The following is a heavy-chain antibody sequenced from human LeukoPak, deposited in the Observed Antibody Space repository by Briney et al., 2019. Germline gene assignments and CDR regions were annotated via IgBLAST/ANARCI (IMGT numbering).Heavy chain of an antibody. D-gene: IGHD6-6*01. CDR1: GGSISTNAYY. J-gene: IGHJ4*02. V-gene: IGHV4-39*07. CDR2: IYYSGIT. CDR3: VRSEYSTLLDY. Sequence: SETLSLTCTVSGGSISTNAYYWGWIRQPPGKGLQWIGSIYYSGITYYNPSLKSRVTISVDTSKNQFSLKVRSVTAADTAVYYCVRSEYSTLLDYWGQGTLVTVSS.